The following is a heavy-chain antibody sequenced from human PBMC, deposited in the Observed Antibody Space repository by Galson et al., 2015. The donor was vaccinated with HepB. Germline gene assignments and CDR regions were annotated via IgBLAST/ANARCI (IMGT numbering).Heavy chain of an antibody. Sequence: SVKVSCKASGGTFSSYAISWVRQAPGQGLEWMGGIIPIFGTANYAQKFQGRVTITADESTSTAYIELSSLRSEDTAVYYCARYGYCSSTSCPDYWGQGTLVTVSS. CDR3: ARYGYCSSTSCPDY. J-gene: IGHJ4*02. V-gene: IGHV1-69*13. CDR1: GGTFSSYA. CDR2: IIPIFGTA. D-gene: IGHD2-2*01.